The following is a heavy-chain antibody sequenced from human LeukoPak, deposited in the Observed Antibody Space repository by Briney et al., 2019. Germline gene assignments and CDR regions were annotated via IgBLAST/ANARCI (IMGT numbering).Heavy chain of an antibody. Sequence: SETLSLTCAVYGGPFSGYYWSWIRQPPGKGLEWIGEINHSGSTNYNPSLKSRVTISVDTSKNQFSLKLSSVTAADTAVYYCARGVVVTALRQYYYYVDVWGKGTTVTVSS. CDR1: GGPFSGYY. J-gene: IGHJ6*03. V-gene: IGHV4-34*01. CDR2: INHSGST. D-gene: IGHD2-21*02. CDR3: ARGVVVTALRQYYYYVDV.